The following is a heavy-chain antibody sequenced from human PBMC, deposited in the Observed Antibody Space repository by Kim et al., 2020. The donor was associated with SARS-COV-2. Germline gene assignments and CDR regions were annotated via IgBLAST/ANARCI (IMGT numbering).Heavy chain of an antibody. CDR1: GFTFSDYY. D-gene: IGHD6-13*01. V-gene: IGHV3-11*01. Sequence: GGSLRLSCAASGFTFSDYYMSWIRQAPGKGLEWVSYISSSGSTIYYADSVKGRFTISRDNAKNSLYLQMNSLRAEDTAVYYCARDRVPSSSSGYYDAFDIWGQGTMVTVSS. J-gene: IGHJ3*02. CDR2: ISSSGSTI. CDR3: ARDRVPSSSSGYYDAFDI.